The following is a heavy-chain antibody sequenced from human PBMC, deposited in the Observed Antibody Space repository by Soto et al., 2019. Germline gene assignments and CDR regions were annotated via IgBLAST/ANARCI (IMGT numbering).Heavy chain of an antibody. CDR3: AKAGYTISWYLSFDY. CDR2: ISYDGRNK. CDR1: GFTFSSFG. V-gene: IGHV3-30*18. J-gene: IGHJ4*02. Sequence: GSLRLSCAASGFTFSSFGMHWVRQAPGKGLEWVAVISYDGRNKYYADSVKGRFTISRDNSKNTLYLQMNSLRAEDTALYYCAKAGYTISWYLSFDYWGQGSLVTSPQ. D-gene: IGHD6-13*01.